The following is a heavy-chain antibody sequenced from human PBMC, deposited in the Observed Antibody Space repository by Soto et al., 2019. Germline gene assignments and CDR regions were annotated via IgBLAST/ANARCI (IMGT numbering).Heavy chain of an antibody. D-gene: IGHD4-17*01. J-gene: IGHJ4*02. CDR3: ARTLYGDNVDY. CDR1: GYTFTSYW. CDR2: MNPNSGNT. V-gene: IGHV1-8*02. Sequence: GSLKISCKGSGYTFTSYWINWVRQATGQGLEWMGWMNPNSGNTGYAQKFQGRVTMTRNTSISTAYMELSSLRSEDTAVYYCARTLYGDNVDYWGQGTLVTVSS.